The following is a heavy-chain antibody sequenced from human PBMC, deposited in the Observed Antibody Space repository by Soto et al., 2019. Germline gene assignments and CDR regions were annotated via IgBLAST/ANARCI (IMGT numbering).Heavy chain of an antibody. V-gene: IGHV4-34*01. CDR1: GGSFSSYY. CDR3: ARAPADYGDYGGLD. D-gene: IGHD4-17*01. J-gene: IGHJ4*02. Sequence: QVQLQQWGAGLLKPSETLSLTCAVYGGSFSSYYWSWIRQPPGKGLEWIGEINHSGSTNYNPSLKSRVTISVDTSKNQFSLKLSSVTAADTAVYYCARAPADYGDYGGLDWGQGTLVTVSS. CDR2: INHSGST.